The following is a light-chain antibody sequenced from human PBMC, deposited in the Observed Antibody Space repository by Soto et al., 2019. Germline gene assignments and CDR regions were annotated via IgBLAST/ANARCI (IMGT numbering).Light chain of an antibody. Sequence: QLTKKKNSLSASVGDRLTITCRASQGISSYLAWYQQKPGRXPNXXIYGASTLQSGVPSRFSGSGYGTAGTLTIGCLQAEDGATFYCQLLKSFLLTFCGGA. CDR2: GAS. J-gene: IGKJ4*01. CDR1: QGISSY. CDR3: QLLKSFLLT. V-gene: IGKV1-9*01.